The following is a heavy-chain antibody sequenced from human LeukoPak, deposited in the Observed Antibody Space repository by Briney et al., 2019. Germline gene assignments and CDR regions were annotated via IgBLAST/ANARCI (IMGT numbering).Heavy chain of an antibody. D-gene: IGHD6-19*01. CDR3: ARAPYSSGSFDY. Sequence: SETLSLTCIVSGGSISSYSWSWIRQPPGKGLEWIGYIYHSGSTYYNPSLKSRVTISVDRSKNQFSLKLSSVTAADTAVYYCARAPYSSGSFDYWGQGTLVTVSS. J-gene: IGHJ4*02. V-gene: IGHV4-30-2*01. CDR1: GGSISSYS. CDR2: IYHSGST.